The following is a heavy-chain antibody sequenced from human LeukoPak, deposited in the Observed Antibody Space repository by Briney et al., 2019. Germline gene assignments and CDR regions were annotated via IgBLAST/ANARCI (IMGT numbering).Heavy chain of an antibody. CDR1: SYSISRGYY. CDR3: ARVLRGGLEYFDY. V-gene: IGHV4-38-2*02. Sequence: SETLSLTCTVSSYSISRGYYWGWIRQSPGKGLEWIGNIHHGGSTSYNPSLKSRVTISLDMSKNQFSLKLSSVTAADTAVYYCARVLRGGLEYFDYWGQGTLVTVSS. J-gene: IGHJ4*02. CDR2: IHHGGST.